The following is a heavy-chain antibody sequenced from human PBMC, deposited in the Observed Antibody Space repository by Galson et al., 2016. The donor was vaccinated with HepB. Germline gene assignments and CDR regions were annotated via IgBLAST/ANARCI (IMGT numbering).Heavy chain of an antibody. D-gene: IGHD5-24*01. CDR3: VKQRSRDKDFDC. V-gene: IGHV3-30*18. J-gene: IGHJ4*02. CDR2: ISKDGSQT. CDR1: GFTFKSYG. Sequence: SLRLSCAGSGFTFKSYGMHWVRQAPGKGLQWVAMISKDGSQTYFTDAVKGRFTISRDNSKYMLYLQMNKLRAEDTALYYCVKQRSRDKDFDCWGQGTLVTVSS.